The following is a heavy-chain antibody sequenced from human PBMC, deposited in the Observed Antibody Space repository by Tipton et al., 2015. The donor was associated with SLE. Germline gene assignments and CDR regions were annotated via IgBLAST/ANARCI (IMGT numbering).Heavy chain of an antibody. CDR1: GYTFTGYY. V-gene: IGHV1-2*02. CDR2: INPNSGGT. CDR3: ASPLATRALAAGGTYYYYGMDV. J-gene: IGHJ6*04. Sequence: QYGAEVKKPGASVKVSCKASGYTFTGYYMHWVRQAPGQGLEWMEWINPNSGGTNYAQKFQGRVTMTRDTSISTAYMALSRLRSDDTAVYYCASPLATRALAAGGTYYYYGMDVWGKG. D-gene: IGHD6-13*01.